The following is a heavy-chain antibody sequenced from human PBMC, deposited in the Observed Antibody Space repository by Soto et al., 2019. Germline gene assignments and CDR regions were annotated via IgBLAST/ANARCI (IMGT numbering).Heavy chain of an antibody. CDR2: IYYSGST. J-gene: IGHJ4*02. V-gene: IGHV4-30-4*01. Sequence: QVQLQESGPGLVKPSQTLSLTCTVSGGSISSGDYYWSWIRQPPGQGLEWIGYIYYSGSTYYNPSLKSRVTISVDTSNNQFSLKLSSVTAADTAVYYCAREGGPQLAFDYWGQGTLVTVSS. CDR1: GGSISSGDYY. D-gene: IGHD6-13*01. CDR3: AREGGPQLAFDY.